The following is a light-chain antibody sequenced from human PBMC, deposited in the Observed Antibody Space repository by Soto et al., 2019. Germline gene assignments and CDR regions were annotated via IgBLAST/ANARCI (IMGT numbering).Light chain of an antibody. CDR2: KAS. V-gene: IGKV1-5*03. CDR3: QQYYSYPWT. CDR1: QSISSW. Sequence: DIQMTQSPSTLPASVGDRVTITCRASQSISSWLAWYQQKPGKAPNLLIYKASSLESGVPSRFSGSGSGTEFTLTISSLQPDDFATYYCQQYYSYPWTFGQGTKVDIK. J-gene: IGKJ1*01.